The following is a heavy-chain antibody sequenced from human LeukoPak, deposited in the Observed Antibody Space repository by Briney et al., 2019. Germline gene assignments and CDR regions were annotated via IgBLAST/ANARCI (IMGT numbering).Heavy chain of an antibody. D-gene: IGHD2-2*02. CDR1: GGSFSYYY. J-gene: IGHJ3*02. CDR2: IYHSGRT. Sequence: KTSETLSLTCAVYGGSFSYYYWNWIRQPPGKGLEWIGEIYHSGRTYYNPALKSRVTMSVDMSKNQFSLRLTSVTAADTAVYYCASIPTSGGNAFDIWGQGTMVTVSS. CDR3: ASIPTSGGNAFDI. V-gene: IGHV4-34*01.